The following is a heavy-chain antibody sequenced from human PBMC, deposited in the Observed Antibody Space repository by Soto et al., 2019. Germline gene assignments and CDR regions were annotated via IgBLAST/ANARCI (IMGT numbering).Heavy chain of an antibody. V-gene: IGHV1-46*01. D-gene: IGHD2-21*02. CDR3: ARGGHVVVVTAALDY. CDR2: VNPSGGHT. CDR1: GDTFTDYY. J-gene: IGHJ4*02. Sequence: QVQLVQSGAEVKKPGASAKVSCKASGDTFTDYYIHWVRQAPGQGLEWMGTVNPSGGHTTYAQHCLGRMNKTRDTSTSTLYMELTSLTSEDTAVYYCARGGHVVVVTAALDYWGQGTLVTVSS.